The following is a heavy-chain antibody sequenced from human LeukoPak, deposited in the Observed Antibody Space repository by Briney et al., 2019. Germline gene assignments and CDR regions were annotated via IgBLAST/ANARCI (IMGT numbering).Heavy chain of an antibody. D-gene: IGHD3-10*01. V-gene: IGHV1-18*01. CDR1: GYTFTSYG. CDR3: ARLHYGSGSPTFDY. J-gene: IGHJ4*02. CDR2: ISAYNGNT. Sequence: ASVKVSRKASGYTFTSYGISWVRQAPGQGLEWMGWISAYNGNTNYAQKLQGRVTMTTDTSTSTAYMELRSLRSDDTAVYYCARLHYGSGSPTFDYWGEGTLVTVSS.